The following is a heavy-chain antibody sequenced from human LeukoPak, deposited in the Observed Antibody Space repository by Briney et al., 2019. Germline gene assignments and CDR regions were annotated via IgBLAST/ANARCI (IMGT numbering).Heavy chain of an antibody. Sequence: SETLSLTCTVSGGSIRSGGYYWSWIRQHPGKGLEWIGYIYYSGSTYYNPSLKSRVTISVDTSKNQFSLKLSSVTAADTAVYYCARAYGSGRDHFDYWGQGTPVTVSS. V-gene: IGHV4-31*03. CDR3: ARAYGSGRDHFDY. D-gene: IGHD3-10*01. CDR1: GGSIRSGGYY. CDR2: IYYSGST. J-gene: IGHJ4*02.